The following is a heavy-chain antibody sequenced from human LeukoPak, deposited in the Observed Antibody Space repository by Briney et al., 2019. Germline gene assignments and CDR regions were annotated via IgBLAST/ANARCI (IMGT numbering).Heavy chain of an antibody. CDR3: ARDGGYYDMISPLGY. Sequence: SVKVSCKASGGTFSSYAISWVRQAPGQGLEWMGGIIPIFGTANYAQKFQGRVTVTADESTSTAYMELSSLRSEDTAVYYCARDGGYYDMISPLGYWGQGTLVTVSS. V-gene: IGHV1-69*13. CDR2: IIPIFGTA. J-gene: IGHJ4*02. D-gene: IGHD3-22*01. CDR1: GGTFSSYA.